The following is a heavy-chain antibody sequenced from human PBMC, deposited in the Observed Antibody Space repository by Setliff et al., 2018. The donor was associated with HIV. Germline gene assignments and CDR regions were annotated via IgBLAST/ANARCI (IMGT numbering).Heavy chain of an antibody. CDR2: IYYSGST. D-gene: IGHD3-22*01. CDR1: GGSISSGGYY. J-gene: IGHJ3*01. Sequence: SETLSLTCTVSGGSISSGGYYWSWIRQHPGKGLELIGYIYYSGSTYYNPSLKSRVTISVDTSKNQFSLKLSSVTAADTAVYHCARGDTYYHDSSGYVKSALDCFDVWGQGTMVTVSS. V-gene: IGHV4-31*03. CDR3: ARGDTYYHDSSGYVKSALDCFDV.